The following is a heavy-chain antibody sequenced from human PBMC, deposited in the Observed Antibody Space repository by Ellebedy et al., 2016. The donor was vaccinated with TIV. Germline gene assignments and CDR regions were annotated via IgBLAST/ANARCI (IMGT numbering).Heavy chain of an antibody. CDR3: AKGRGGGSDSSAPRYYFDY. J-gene: IGHJ4*02. D-gene: IGHD3-22*01. CDR1: GFTFSGYA. V-gene: IGHV3-23*01. CDR2: ISNTGSRT. Sequence: GESLKISCVASGFTFSGYAMSWVRQAPGKGLEWVSTISNTGSRTYYADSVEGRFLISRDNSKKTLYLQMNSLRAEDTAVYYCAKGRGGGSDSSAPRYYFDYWGLGTLVTVSS.